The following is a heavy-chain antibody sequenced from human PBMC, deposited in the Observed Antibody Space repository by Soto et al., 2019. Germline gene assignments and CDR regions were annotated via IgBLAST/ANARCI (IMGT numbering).Heavy chain of an antibody. Sequence: ASVNVSCKSPGYNFANYCMTWVRQAPGQGLEWMGWISAYNGNINYAQRVRGRVTLTTDTSATTAYMELRSLRSDDTAVYYCARDLRRYCSNGVCDGMDVWGQGTTVTVSS. CDR3: ARDLRRYCSNGVCDGMDV. CDR2: ISAYNGNI. CDR1: GYNFANYC. J-gene: IGHJ6*02. D-gene: IGHD2-8*01. V-gene: IGHV1-18*01.